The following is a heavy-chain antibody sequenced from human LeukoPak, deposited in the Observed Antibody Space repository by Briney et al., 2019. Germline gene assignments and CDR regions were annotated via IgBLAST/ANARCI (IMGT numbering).Heavy chain of an antibody. CDR1: GFTFSSCS. CDR3: ARDLGGIAVAGTKMDV. V-gene: IGHV3-21*01. Sequence: GGSLRLSCAASGFTFSSCSMNWVRQAPGKGLEWVSSISSSSSYIYYADSMKGRFTISRDNAKNSLYQQMNSLRAEDTAVYYCARDLGGIAVAGTKMDVWGKGTTVTVSS. J-gene: IGHJ6*04. D-gene: IGHD6-19*01. CDR2: ISSSSSYI.